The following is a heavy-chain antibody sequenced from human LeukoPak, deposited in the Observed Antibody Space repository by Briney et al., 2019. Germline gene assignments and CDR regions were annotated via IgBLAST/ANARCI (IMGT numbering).Heavy chain of an antibody. D-gene: IGHD3-16*02. V-gene: IGHV3-7*01. Sequence: PGGSLRLPCAASGFTFRNHWMTWVRQAPGKGLEWVANINQRGSEIYYVDSVRGRFTISRDNAKNSLYLQMNILRAEDTAVYYCVRRYMATSAEDFDYWGQGTLVTVFS. CDR3: VRRYMATSAEDFDY. CDR1: GFTFRNHW. CDR2: INQRGSEI. J-gene: IGHJ4*02.